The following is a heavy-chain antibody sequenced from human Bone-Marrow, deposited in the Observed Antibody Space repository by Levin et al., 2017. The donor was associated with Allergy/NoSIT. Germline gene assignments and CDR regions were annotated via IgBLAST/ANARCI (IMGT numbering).Heavy chain of an antibody. Sequence: GGSLRLSCAASGFIFSSHAMSWVRQAPGKGLEWVSAISGNGGSTFYAASVKGRFTISRDNSRNTLSLQMNSLRAEDTAVYYCVKCIPNYYYAYLAVWGKGTPVTVSS. CDR3: VKCIPNYYYAYLAV. CDR2: ISGNGGST. J-gene: IGHJ6*03. V-gene: IGHV3-23*01. D-gene: IGHD2-8*01. CDR1: GFIFSSHA.